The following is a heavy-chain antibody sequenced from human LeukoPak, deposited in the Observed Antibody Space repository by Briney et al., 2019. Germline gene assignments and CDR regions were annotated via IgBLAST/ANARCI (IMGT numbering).Heavy chain of an antibody. J-gene: IGHJ6*03. Sequence: PGGSLRLSCAASGSNFRDYYMSWIRQAPGKGLEGISYITVSGSTVYYADSVKGRFTISRENAWNSLYLQMDGLRAEDTAVYYCARDRGIVLPDTSYYMDVWGKGTTVTVSS. D-gene: IGHD1-26*01. V-gene: IGHV3-11*01. CDR2: ITVSGSTV. CDR3: ARDRGIVLPDTSYYMDV. CDR1: GSNFRDYY.